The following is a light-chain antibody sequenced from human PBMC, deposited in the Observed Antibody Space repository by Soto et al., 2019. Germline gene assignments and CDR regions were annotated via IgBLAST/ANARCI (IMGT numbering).Light chain of an antibody. CDR3: QLPNNWSLT. CDR1: PGINTY. Sequence: EIMLTRVPAMLSLSPGKIATLSFRASPGINTYLAWYQQIPCQAARLLIYDASIRCTGITASFSGTGSGTDFTLPLNSLAPSVVEVDHCQLPNNWSLTFGQ. J-gene: IGKJ5*01. V-gene: IGKV3-11*01. CDR2: DAS.